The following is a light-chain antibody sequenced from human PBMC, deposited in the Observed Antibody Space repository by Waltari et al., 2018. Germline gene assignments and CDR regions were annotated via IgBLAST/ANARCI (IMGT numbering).Light chain of an antibody. J-gene: IGKJ2*01. Sequence: DVVMTQSPLSLPVTLGQPASISCRSSQSLVHSDGHTYLNWFQQRPGQSPRRLIYKVSNRDSGVPDRFSGSGSGTDFTLKISRVEAEDVGVYYCMQGTHWRTFGQGTKLEIK. CDR3: MQGTHWRT. V-gene: IGKV2-30*02. CDR2: KVS. CDR1: QSLVHSDGHTY.